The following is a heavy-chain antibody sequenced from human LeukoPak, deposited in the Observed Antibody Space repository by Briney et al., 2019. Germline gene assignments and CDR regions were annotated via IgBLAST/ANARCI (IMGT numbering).Heavy chain of an antibody. J-gene: IGHJ6*02. CDR2: INPSGGST. Sequence: ASVEVSCKASGYIFTRYYMYWVRQAPGQGLEWMGIINPSGGSTSYTQKFQGRVTMTRDTSTSTVYMELSNLRSEDTAVYYCARDQTDCSSTSCHNFHYGMDVWGQGTTVTVS. CDR1: GYIFTRYY. V-gene: IGHV1-46*01. CDR3: ARDQTDCSSTSCHNFHYGMDV. D-gene: IGHD2-2*01.